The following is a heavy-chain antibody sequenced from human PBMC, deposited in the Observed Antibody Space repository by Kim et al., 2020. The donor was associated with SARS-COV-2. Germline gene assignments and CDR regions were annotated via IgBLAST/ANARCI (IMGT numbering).Heavy chain of an antibody. CDR3: ARNPKELRYFDWLPAENFDY. CDR1: GGSISSSSYY. D-gene: IGHD3-9*01. J-gene: IGHJ4*02. CDR2: IYYSGST. V-gene: IGHV4-39*01. Sequence: SETLSLTCTVSGGSISSSSYYWGWIRQPPGKGLEWIGSIYYSGSTYYNPSLKSRVTISVDTSKNQFSLKLSSVTAADTAVYYCARNPKELRYFDWLPAENFDYWGQGTLVTVSS.